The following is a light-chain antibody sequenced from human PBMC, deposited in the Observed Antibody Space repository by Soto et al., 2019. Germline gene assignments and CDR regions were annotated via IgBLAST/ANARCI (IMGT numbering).Light chain of an antibody. CDR2: GNS. CDR1: SFNIGAGYD. V-gene: IGLV1-40*01. J-gene: IGLJ3*02. Sequence: QSVLTRPPSVSGAPGQRVTIACTGSSFNIGAGYDVHWYQQLPGTAPKLLIYGNSNRPSGVPDRFSGSKSGTSASLAITGLQAGDEADYYCQSYDNSLSGSWVFGGGTKLTVL. CDR3: QSYDNSLSGSWV.